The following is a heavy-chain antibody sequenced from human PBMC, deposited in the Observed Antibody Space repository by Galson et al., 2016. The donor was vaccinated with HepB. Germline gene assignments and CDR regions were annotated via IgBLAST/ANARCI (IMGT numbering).Heavy chain of an antibody. D-gene: IGHD6-6*01. CDR3: AGHEYSKSPTNNAYSFHGIDV. Sequence: SETLSLTCSVSGGSISGYFWSWIRQSPGRGLEWIGYITNSGSTDYSPPLKSRVAISVDTSRSQFSLRLSSVTAADTAVFYCAGHEYSKSPTNNAYSFHGIDVWGQGTTVTVSS. J-gene: IGHJ6*02. CDR2: ITNSGST. CDR1: GGSISGYF. V-gene: IGHV4-59*08.